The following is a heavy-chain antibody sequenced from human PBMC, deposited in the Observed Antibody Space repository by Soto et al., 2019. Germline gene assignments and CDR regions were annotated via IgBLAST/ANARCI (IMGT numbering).Heavy chain of an antibody. D-gene: IGHD3-10*01. J-gene: IGHJ4*02. CDR2: ISAGGGTT. CDR3: AKDFGRRSGAWVYYYDN. CDR1: EFTFSNYA. V-gene: IGHV3-23*01. Sequence: EVQLLESGGGLVQPGGSLRLSCAASEFTFSNYAMSWVRQPPGQGLEWVSEISAGGGTTYSPDSVKGRFTISRDNSKSTLYLQMNGLRPEDTAVYYCAKDFGRRSGAWVYYYDNWGQGTLVTVSS.